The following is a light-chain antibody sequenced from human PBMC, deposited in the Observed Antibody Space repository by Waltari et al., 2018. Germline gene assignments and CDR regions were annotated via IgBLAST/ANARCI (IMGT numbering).Light chain of an antibody. CDR3: QVWPARLEHPV. J-gene: IGLJ1*01. V-gene: IGLV3-21*04. CDR1: NIGSER. Sequence: SHVLTQPPSVSVAPGPAAKITCESGNIGSERVHGYQQKPGQAPLLVIYYENARPPGTPERFSGSNSGDTATLTISRVEVGDEADYYCQVWPARLEHPVFGTGTKVTVL. CDR2: YEN.